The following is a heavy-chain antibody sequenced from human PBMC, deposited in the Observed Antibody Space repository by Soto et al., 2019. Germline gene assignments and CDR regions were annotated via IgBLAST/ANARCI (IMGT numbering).Heavy chain of an antibody. V-gene: IGHV3-33*01. CDR2: IWYDGSNK. CDR1: GFTFSSYG. J-gene: IGHJ4*02. Sequence: ESGGGVVQPGRSLRLSCAASGFTFSSYGMHWVRQAPGKGLEWVAVIWYDGSNKYYADSVKGRFTISRDNSKNTLYLQMNSLRAEDTAVYYCARVIGYYYGSGSYSASDYWGQGTLVTVSS. CDR3: ARVIGYYYGSGSYSASDY. D-gene: IGHD3-10*01.